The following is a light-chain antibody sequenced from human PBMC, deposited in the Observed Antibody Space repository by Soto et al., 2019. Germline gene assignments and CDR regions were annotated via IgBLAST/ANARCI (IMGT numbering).Light chain of an antibody. Sequence: EIVLTQSPGTVSLSPGERVTLSCRASQSISNNYLTWYQQKPGQAPRLLIYRVYNRATGIPDRFSGSGSETDFTLTISRLEPEDFAVYFCQQHGSSPWTFGQGTKVEI. CDR1: QSISNNY. CDR3: QQHGSSPWT. CDR2: RVY. V-gene: IGKV3-20*01. J-gene: IGKJ1*01.